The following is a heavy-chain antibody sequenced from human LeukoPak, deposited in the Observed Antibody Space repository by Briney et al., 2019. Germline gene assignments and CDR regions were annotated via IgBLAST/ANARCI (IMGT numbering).Heavy chain of an antibody. V-gene: IGHV4-4*07. CDR3: AETSYYRDAFDI. CDR1: GGSISSYY. CDR2: IYTSGST. D-gene: IGHD1-26*01. Sequence: SETLSLTCTVSGGSISSYYWSWIRQPAGKGLEWIGRIYTSGSTNYNPSLKSRVTISVDTSKNQFSLKLSSVTAADTAVYYCAETSYYRDAFDIWGQGTMVTVSS. J-gene: IGHJ3*02.